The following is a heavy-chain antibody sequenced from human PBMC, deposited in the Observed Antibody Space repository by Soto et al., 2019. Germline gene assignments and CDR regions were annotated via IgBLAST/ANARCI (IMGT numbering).Heavy chain of an antibody. J-gene: IGHJ4*02. CDR3: RVLKSGYDY. V-gene: IGHV4-34*01. D-gene: IGHD5-12*01. CDR1: GGSFSGYY. Sequence: SETLSLTCAVYGGSFSGYYWSWIRQPPGKGLEWIGEINHSGSTNYNPSLKSRVTISVDTSKNQFSLKLSSVTAADTAVYYCRVLKSGYDYWGQGTLVTVSS. CDR2: INHSGST.